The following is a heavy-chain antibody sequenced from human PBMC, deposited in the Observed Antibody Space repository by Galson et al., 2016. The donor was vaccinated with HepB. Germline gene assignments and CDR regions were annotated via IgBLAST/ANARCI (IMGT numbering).Heavy chain of an antibody. D-gene: IGHD6-13*01. CDR1: GFTFSSYW. Sequence: SLRLSCAASGFTFSSYWMHWVRQAPGEGLVWVSHINPDGSVTDYADSVKGRFTISRDNAKNTLYLQMNSLRAGDTAVYYCARDNVAPGADYDHWGQGTLVTVSS. J-gene: IGHJ4*02. V-gene: IGHV3-74*01. CDR2: INPDGSVT. CDR3: ARDNVAPGADYDH.